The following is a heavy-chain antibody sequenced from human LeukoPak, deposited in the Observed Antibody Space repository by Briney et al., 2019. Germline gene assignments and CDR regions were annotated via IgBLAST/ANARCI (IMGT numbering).Heavy chain of an antibody. CDR1: GGATSSSNYY. CDR3: ARLVRLRVTTKSWFDP. Sequence: PSETLSLTCTVSGGATSSSNYYWAWIRQPPGKGLEWIGSIYYSGSTYYNPSLKSRVTISVDTSKNQFSLKLSSVTAADTAVYYCARLVRLRVTTKSWFDPWGQGTLVTVSS. J-gene: IGHJ5*02. D-gene: IGHD4-17*01. V-gene: IGHV4-39*01. CDR2: IYYSGST.